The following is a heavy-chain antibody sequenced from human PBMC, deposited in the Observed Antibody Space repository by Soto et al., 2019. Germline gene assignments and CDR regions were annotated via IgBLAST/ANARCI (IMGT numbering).Heavy chain of an antibody. CDR1: GFTFSNAW. J-gene: IGHJ4*02. D-gene: IGHD4-17*01. Sequence: EVQLAESGGGLVQPGGSLRLSCAASGFTFSNAWMSWVRQAPGKGLEWVGRIKSKTDGGTTDYAAPVKGRFTISRDDSKNTLYLQMNSLKTEDTGLYYCTTASGDYPADYWGQGTLVTVSS. CDR3: TTASGDYPADY. V-gene: IGHV3-15*01. CDR2: IKSKTDGGTT.